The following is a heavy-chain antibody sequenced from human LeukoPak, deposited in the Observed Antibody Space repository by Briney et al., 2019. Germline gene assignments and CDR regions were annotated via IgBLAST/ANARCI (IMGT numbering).Heavy chain of an antibody. D-gene: IGHD3-10*01. CDR1: GDSTSSYY. Sequence: PSETLSLTCTFSGDSTSSYYWSWIRQPPGKGLEWIGEINHSGSTNYNPSLKSRVTISVDTSKNQFSLKLSSVTAADTAVYYCARLHHPQKEGSGSPGYFDYWRQGALVTVSS. CDR2: INHSGST. CDR3: ARLHHPQKEGSGSPGYFDY. V-gene: IGHV4-34*01. J-gene: IGHJ4*02.